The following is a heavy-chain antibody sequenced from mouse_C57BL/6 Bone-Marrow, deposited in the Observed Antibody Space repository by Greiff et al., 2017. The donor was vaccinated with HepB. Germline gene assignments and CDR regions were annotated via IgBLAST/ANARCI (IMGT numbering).Heavy chain of an antibody. CDR1: GYTFTSYW. J-gene: IGHJ2*01. Sequence: QVQLQQPGAELVKPGASVKMSCKASGYTFTSYWITWVKQRPGQGLEWIGDIYPGSGSTNYNEKFKGKATLTVDKSSSTAYMQLSSLTSEDSAVYYCARRIYYYGSSWDYFDYWGQGTTLTVSS. D-gene: IGHD1-1*01. V-gene: IGHV1-55*01. CDR2: IYPGSGST. CDR3: ARRIYYYGSSWDYFDY.